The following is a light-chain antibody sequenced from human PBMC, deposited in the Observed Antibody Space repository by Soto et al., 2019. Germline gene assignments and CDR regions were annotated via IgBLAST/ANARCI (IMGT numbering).Light chain of an antibody. J-gene: IGLJ3*02. V-gene: IGLV2-14*01. Sequence: QSALTQPASVSGSPGQSITISCTATISDVYDYKYVSWYQQHPGKAPKLIIYEVTHRPSGVSSRFSGSKSDNTASLTISGLQAEDGADYYFSSFTPYRLGVFGGGTKLTVL. CDR3: SSFTPYRLGV. CDR2: EVT. CDR1: ISDVYDYKY.